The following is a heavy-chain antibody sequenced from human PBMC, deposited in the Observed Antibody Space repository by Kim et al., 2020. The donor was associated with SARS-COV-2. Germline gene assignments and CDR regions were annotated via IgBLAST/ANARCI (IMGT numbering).Heavy chain of an antibody. CDR3: TTDPYYYDRSGYYSHFDH. V-gene: IGHV3-15*05. D-gene: IGHD3-22*01. Sequence: GGSLRLSCATSGLTFSNAWMSWVRQAPGKGLEWVGRIKSKTDGGTTDYAAPVKGRFTISRDESKNTLYLQINSLKIEDTAVYYCTTDPYYYDRSGYYSHFDHWGQGTLVTVSS. J-gene: IGHJ4*02. CDR1: GLTFSNAW. CDR2: IKSKTDGGTT.